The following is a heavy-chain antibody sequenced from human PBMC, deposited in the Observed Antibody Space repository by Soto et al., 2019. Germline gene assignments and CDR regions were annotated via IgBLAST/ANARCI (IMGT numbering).Heavy chain of an antibody. Sequence: TVSGVSISSSSYYWGWIRQPPGKGLEWIGSIYYSGSTYYNPSLKSRVTISVDTSKNQFSLKLSSVTAADTAVYYCARRALHGGFDYWGQGTLVTVSS. CDR2: IYYSGST. J-gene: IGHJ4*02. V-gene: IGHV4-39*01. CDR1: GVSISSSSYY. D-gene: IGHD4-17*01. CDR3: ARRALHGGFDY.